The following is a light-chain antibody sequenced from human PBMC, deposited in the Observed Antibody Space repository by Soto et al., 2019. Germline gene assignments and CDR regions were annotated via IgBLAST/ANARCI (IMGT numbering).Light chain of an antibody. CDR3: SSYAGSNNLGV. Sequence: QSALTQPPSASGSRGQSVTISCTGTSSDVGGYNYVSWYQQHPGKAPKLMIYEVSKRPSGVPDRFSGSKSGNTASLTVSGXXXXXXXXYYCSSYAGSNNLGVFGGGTKLTV. CDR2: EVS. CDR1: SSDVGGYNY. J-gene: IGLJ3*02. V-gene: IGLV2-8*01.